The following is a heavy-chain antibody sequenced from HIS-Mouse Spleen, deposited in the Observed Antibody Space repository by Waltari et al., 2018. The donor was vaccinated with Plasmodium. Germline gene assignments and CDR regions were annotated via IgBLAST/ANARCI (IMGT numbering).Heavy chain of an antibody. V-gene: IGHV3-9*01. D-gene: IGHD2-15*01. J-gene: IGHJ4*02. CDR1: GFTMYDYA. CDR2: ISWNSGSI. CDR3: AKDFCSGGSCLGLFAY. Sequence: EVQLVESGGGLVQPGRSLRLTCEASGFTMYDYAMHWVRQAPGKGLECVSSISWNSGSIGYADSVKGRFTISRDNAKNSLYLQMNSLRAEDTALYYCAKDFCSGGSCLGLFAYWGQGTLVTVSS.